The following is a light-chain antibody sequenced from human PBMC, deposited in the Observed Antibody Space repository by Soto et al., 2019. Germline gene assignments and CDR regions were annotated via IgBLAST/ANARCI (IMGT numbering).Light chain of an antibody. CDR1: QSVSSN. V-gene: IGKV3-15*01. J-gene: IGKJ1*01. CDR3: QQYNNWPPRT. CDR2: GAS. Sequence: EIVMTQSPATLSVSPGERATLSCRASQSVSSNLAWYQQKPGQAPRLLIYGASTRATGIPARFSGSGSGTEFTLTISSLQSEDFAVYSCQQYNNWPPRTFGRGTNVEIE.